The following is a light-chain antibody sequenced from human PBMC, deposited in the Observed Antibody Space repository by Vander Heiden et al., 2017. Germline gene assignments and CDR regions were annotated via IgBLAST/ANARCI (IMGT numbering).Light chain of an antibody. CDR3: QQRSDGRT. V-gene: IGKV3-11*01. Sequence: VLAQSPATLSLSPGERATLSCRASKSVSRNLAWYQQKPGQAPRLLIYDASIRATGIPARFSGSGSGTDFTLTISSLEPEDFAVYYCQQRSDGRTFGGGTKVEIK. CDR1: KSVSRN. J-gene: IGKJ4*01. CDR2: DAS.